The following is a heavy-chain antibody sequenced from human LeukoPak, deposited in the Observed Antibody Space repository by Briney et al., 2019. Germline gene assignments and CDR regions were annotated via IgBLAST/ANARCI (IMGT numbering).Heavy chain of an antibody. CDR1: GYSFTSYG. CDR2: ISVGEGNT. J-gene: IGHJ4*02. Sequence: GASVTVSCKASGYSFTSYGVSWVRQAPGQGLEWMGCISVGEGNTKSAQKLQGRVSMTTDTTTSTDYMELRSLRSDDTAVCSSARAQNSLAGDLYYFDYWGQGTLVTVSS. V-gene: IGHV1-18*01. CDR3: ARAQNSLAGDLYYFDY. D-gene: IGHD4-17*01.